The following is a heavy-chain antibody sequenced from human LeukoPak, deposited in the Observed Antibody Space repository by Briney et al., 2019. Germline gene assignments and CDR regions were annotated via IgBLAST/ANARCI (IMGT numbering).Heavy chain of an antibody. D-gene: IGHD2-8*01. V-gene: IGHV5-51*01. CDR1: GYSFTTYW. J-gene: IGHJ4*02. CDR3: ARRHDTNGITYNLDY. Sequence: GESLKISCKTSGYSFTTYWIAWVRQMPGKGLEWMGIIYPGDSDTRYSPSFQGQVTISADKSINTAYLQWSSLQASDTAMYYCARRHDTNGITYNLDYWAQGTLVTVSS. CDR2: IYPGDSDT.